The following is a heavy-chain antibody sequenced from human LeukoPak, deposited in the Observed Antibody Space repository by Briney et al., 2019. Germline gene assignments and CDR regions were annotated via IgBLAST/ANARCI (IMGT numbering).Heavy chain of an antibody. CDR3: ARDALSYYGSSGYYRE. CDR2: ISYDGSNK. V-gene: IGHV3-30-3*01. Sequence: GRSLRLSCAASGFTFSSYAMPWVRQAPGKGLEWVAVISYDGSNKYYADSVKGRFTISRDNSKNTLYLQMNSLRAEDTAVYYCARDALSYYGSSGYYREWGQGTLVTVSS. D-gene: IGHD3-22*01. J-gene: IGHJ1*01. CDR1: GFTFSSYA.